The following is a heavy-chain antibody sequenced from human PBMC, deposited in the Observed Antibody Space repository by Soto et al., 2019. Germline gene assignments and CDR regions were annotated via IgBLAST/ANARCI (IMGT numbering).Heavy chain of an antibody. CDR2: MFYRSKWHY. CDR3: ARQYSTSFDYYGLDV. Sequence: PSQTLSLTCVISGDTVSSNTAAWNWIRQSPSRGLEWLGRMFYRSKWHYLYAASVNSRISINPDISKNQFTLQLISVTPDDTALYFCARQYSTSFDYYGLDVWDQGTTVTVSS. CDR1: GDTVSSNTAA. D-gene: IGHD6-6*01. V-gene: IGHV6-1*01. J-gene: IGHJ6*02.